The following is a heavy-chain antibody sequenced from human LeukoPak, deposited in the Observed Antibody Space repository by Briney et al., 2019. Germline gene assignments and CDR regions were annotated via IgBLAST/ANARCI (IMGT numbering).Heavy chain of an antibody. V-gene: IGHV3-30*03. J-gene: IGHJ4*02. CDR1: GFTFSSYG. CDR2: ISYDGSNK. CDR3: ARDLPFWSGYGLFDY. Sequence: PGKSLRLYCAASGFTFSSYGMHWVRQAPGKGLEWVAVISYDGSNKYYADSVKGRFTISRDNFKNTLYLQMNSLRAEDTAAYYCARDLPFWSGYGLFDYWGQGTLVTVSS. D-gene: IGHD3-3*01.